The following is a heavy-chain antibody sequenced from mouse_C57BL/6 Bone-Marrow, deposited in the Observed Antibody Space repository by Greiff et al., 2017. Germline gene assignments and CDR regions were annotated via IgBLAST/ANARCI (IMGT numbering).Heavy chain of an antibody. Sequence: QVHVKQPGAELVRPGSSVKLSCKASGYTFTSYWMHWVKQRPIQGLEWIGNIYPSDSETHYNQQFKDKATLTVDKSSSTAYMQRSSLTSEDSAVYYCARREYDYDGDWYFDVWGTGTTVTVSS. CDR1: GYTFTSYW. D-gene: IGHD2-4*01. CDR2: IYPSDSET. V-gene: IGHV1-52*01. J-gene: IGHJ1*03. CDR3: ARREYDYDGDWYFDV.